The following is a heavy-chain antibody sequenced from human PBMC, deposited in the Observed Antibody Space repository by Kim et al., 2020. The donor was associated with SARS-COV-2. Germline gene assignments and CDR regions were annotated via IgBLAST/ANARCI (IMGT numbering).Heavy chain of an antibody. V-gene: IGHV3-48*02. CDR1: GFTFSSYS. D-gene: IGHD2-2*01. J-gene: IGHJ5*02. CDR3: ATDPSYCSSTSCPDNWFDP. Sequence: GGSLRLSCAASGFTFSSYSMNWVRQAPGKGLEWVSYISSSSSTIYYADSVKGRFTISRDNAKNSLYLQMNSLRDEDTAVYYCATDPSYCSSTSCPDNWFDPWGQGTLVTVSS. CDR2: ISSSSSTI.